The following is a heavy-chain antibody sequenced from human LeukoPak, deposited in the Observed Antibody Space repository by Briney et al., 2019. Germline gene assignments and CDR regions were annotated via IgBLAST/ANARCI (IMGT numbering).Heavy chain of an antibody. CDR3: ARRPLWEGFDV. J-gene: IGHJ3*01. Sequence: SETLSLTCTVSGGSISSYYWCWIRQPPGKGLEWIGYIYYIGSTNYNPSLKSRVHISVDTSKNQFSLKLSSVTAADTAVYYCARRPLWEGFDVWGQGTMVTVSS. CDR2: IYYIGST. CDR1: GGSISSYY. V-gene: IGHV4-59*08. D-gene: IGHD1-26*01.